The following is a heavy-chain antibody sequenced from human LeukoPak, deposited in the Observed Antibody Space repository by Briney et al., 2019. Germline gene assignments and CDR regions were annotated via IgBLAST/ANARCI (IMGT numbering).Heavy chain of an antibody. CDR2: IYPGDSDT. V-gene: IGHV5-51*01. J-gene: IGHJ3*02. CDR1: GYSFTSYW. D-gene: IGHD3-16*01. CDR3: ARHLTMITVPRDAFDI. Sequence: GESLKISCETSGYSFTSYWIGWVRQMPGKGLEWMVVIYPGDSDTRYSPSFQGQVTISADKSLSTAYLQWSGLKASDTAMYYCARHLTMITVPRDAFDIWGQGTMVTVSS.